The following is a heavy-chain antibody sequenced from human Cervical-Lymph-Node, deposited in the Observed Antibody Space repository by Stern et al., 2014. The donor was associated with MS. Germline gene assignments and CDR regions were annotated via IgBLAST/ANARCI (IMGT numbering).Heavy chain of an antibody. V-gene: IGHV3-9*01. CDR1: GFTFDDYA. D-gene: IGHD6-19*01. CDR2: ISWNSGSI. CDR3: ARSIAVPGDYFDY. J-gene: IGHJ4*02. Sequence: EVQLVESGGGLVQPGRSLRLSCAASGFTFDDYAMHWVRQAPGKGLEWVSGISWNSGSIDYADSVKGRFTISRDNAKNSLYLQMNSLRAEDTALYYCARSIAVPGDYFDYWGQGTLVTVSS.